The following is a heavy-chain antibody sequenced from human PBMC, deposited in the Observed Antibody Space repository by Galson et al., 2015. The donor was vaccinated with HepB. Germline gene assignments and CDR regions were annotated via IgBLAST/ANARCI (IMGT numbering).Heavy chain of an antibody. Sequence: SVKVSRKASGYTFTSYGISWVRQAPGQGLEWMGWISAYNGNTNYAQKLQGRVTMTTDTSTSTAYMELRSLRSDDTAVYYCARDITPWIQLWSPLDFDYWGQGTLVTVSS. J-gene: IGHJ4*02. CDR2: ISAYNGNT. D-gene: IGHD5-18*01. CDR3: ARDITPWIQLWSPLDFDY. CDR1: GYTFTSYG. V-gene: IGHV1-18*01.